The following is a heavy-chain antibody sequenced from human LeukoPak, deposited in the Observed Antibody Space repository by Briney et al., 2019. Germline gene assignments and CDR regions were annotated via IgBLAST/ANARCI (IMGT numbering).Heavy chain of an antibody. CDR2: ISGSGGSP. CDR1: GFTFSSYV. J-gene: IGHJ4*02. D-gene: IGHD1-7*01. CDR3: AKGNFDFEY. V-gene: IGHV3-23*01. Sequence: GRTLRLSCAASGFTFSSYVMSWVRPAPGKGLEWVSAISGSGGSPSYADSVKGRFTISRDNSKNRLYLKMNRLRAEAPGCNSCAKGNFDFEYWGQGTRVTVSS.